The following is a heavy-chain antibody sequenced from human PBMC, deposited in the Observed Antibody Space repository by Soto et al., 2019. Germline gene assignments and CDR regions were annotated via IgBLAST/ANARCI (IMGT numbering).Heavy chain of an antibody. CDR1: GGSISSSSYY. Sequence: LSLTCTVSGGSISSSSYYWGWIRQPPGKGLEWIGSIYYSGSTYYNPSLKSRVTISVDTSKNQFSLKLSSVTAADTAVYYCAVAHGSPNWFDPWGQGTLVTVSS. J-gene: IGHJ5*02. CDR3: AVAHGSPNWFDP. V-gene: IGHV4-39*01. CDR2: IYYSGST.